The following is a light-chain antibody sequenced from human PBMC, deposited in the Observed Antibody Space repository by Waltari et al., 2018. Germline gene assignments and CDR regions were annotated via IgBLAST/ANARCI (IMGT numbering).Light chain of an antibody. CDR2: VNSDGSH. CDR3: ETGGHGTWV. V-gene: IGLV4-69*01. Sequence: QLVLTQSPSASASLGASVKLTCTLSSGHSSNIIAWRQQQPGKGPRYLMQVNSDGSHRKGDGIPDRFSGSSSGAERYLTISSLQSEDEADYYCETGGHGTWVFGGGTKLTVL. CDR1: SGHSSNI. J-gene: IGLJ3*02.